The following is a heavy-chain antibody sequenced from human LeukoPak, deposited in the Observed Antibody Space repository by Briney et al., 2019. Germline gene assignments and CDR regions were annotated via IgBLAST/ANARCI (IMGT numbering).Heavy chain of an antibody. CDR1: GGSLSGYY. CDR2: INHIGST. D-gene: IGHD3-22*01. J-gene: IGHJ3*02. V-gene: IGHV4-34*01. Sequence: PSETLSLTCALYGGSLSGYYWSWVRPPPGKGREWIGEINHIGSTNYNTSLKCRVTISVDTSKNQFSLELSAVTGADTTVYYCARITMIVGNAFDIWGQGTMVTVSS. CDR3: ARITMIVGNAFDI.